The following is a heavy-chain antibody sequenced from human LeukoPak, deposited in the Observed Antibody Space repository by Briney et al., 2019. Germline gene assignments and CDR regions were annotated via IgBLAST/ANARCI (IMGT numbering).Heavy chain of an antibody. CDR1: GFTFSSSA. J-gene: IGHJ5*02. D-gene: IGHD2-2*01. Sequence: GGSLRLSCAASGFTFSSSAMSWVRQVPGKGLEWVSGISASGGSTYYADSVKGRFTISRDNSKNTLYLQMNSLRAEDTAVYYCAKGTPEACSSTSCPWFDPWGQGTLVTVSS. CDR2: ISASGGST. CDR3: AKGTPEACSSTSCPWFDP. V-gene: IGHV3-23*01.